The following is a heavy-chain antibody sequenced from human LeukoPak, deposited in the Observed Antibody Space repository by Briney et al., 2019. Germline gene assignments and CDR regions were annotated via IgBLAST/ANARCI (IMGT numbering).Heavy chain of an antibody. CDR2: ISSSSTST. Sequence: GGSLRLSCTASGFTFSISAMSWVRDATGGGLEWVSSISSSSTSTYYADSVKGRFTISRDNSKNTLYLQMNSLRAEDTAVYYCAKSDSTSYNAFDIWGQGTMVTVSP. V-gene: IGHV3-23*01. CDR1: GFTFSISA. J-gene: IGHJ3*02. D-gene: IGHD2/OR15-2a*01. CDR3: AKSDSTSYNAFDI.